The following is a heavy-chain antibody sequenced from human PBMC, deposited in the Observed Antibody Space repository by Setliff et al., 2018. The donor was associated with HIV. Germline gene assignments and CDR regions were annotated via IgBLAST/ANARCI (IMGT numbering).Heavy chain of an antibody. D-gene: IGHD5-12*01. CDR3: ARRGYDFLGYFQH. CDR2: IHYSGST. CDR1: GGSISSSTYY. Sequence: PSETLSLTCTVSGGSISSSTYYWGWIRQSPGKGLQWIGSIHYSGSTYYNPSPESRVTISVDTSENQFSLKLSSVTAGDTAVYYCARRGYDFLGYFQHWGHGTQVTVSS. V-gene: IGHV4-39*01. J-gene: IGHJ1*01.